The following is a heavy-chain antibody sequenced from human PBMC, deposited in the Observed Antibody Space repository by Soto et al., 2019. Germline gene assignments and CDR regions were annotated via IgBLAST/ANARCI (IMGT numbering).Heavy chain of an antibody. D-gene: IGHD6-13*01. CDR3: ARGGGVYSISWPINY. Sequence: TSVKVSCKASGYTFSNYAISWVQQAPGQGLEWMGWLGAYNGNTNYAQKFQGRVTMTIDTSTSAAYMELRSLRSDDTALYYCARGGGVYSISWPINYWGQGTLVTVSS. J-gene: IGHJ4*02. V-gene: IGHV1-18*04. CDR2: LGAYNGNT. CDR1: GYTFSNYA.